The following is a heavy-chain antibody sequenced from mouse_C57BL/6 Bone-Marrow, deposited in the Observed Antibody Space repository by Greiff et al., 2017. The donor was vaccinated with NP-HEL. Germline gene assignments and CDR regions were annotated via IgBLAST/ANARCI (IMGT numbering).Heavy chain of an antibody. J-gene: IGHJ1*03. CDR2: IRRKSSNYAT. D-gene: IGHD1-1*01. V-gene: IGHV10-3*01. CDR1: GFTFTTYA. CDR3: VRAIYYWGYFDV. Sequence: EVHLVESGGGLVQPKGSLKLSCAASGFTFTTYAMHWVRQAPGKGLEWVARIRRKSSNYATYYADSVKDRFTISRDDSQSMLYLQMNNLKKEDTAMYYCVRAIYYWGYFDVWGTGTTVTVSS.